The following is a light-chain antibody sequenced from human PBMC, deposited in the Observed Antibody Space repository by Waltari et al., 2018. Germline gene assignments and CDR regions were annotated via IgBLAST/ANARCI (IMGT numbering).Light chain of an antibody. CDR1: SSDVGTYNL. J-gene: IGLJ1*01. CDR2: EVT. CDR3: CSYAGLGIYV. V-gene: IGLV2-23*02. Sequence: QSGLTQPASVSGSPGQSITISCTGTSSDVGTYNLVSWYQQYPGKAPKPMVYEVTKRTSGVSDRFSGSKSGNTASLTIYGLQSEDEADYYCCSYAGLGIYVFGTGTKVTVL.